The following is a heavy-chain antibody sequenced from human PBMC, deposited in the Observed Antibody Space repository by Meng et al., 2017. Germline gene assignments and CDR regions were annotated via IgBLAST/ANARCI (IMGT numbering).Heavy chain of an antibody. V-gene: IGHV4-34*01. CDR1: GGSFSGYY. D-gene: IGHD2-2*01. Sequence: SETLSLTCAVYGGSFSGYYWSWIRQPPGKGLEWIGEINHSGSTNYNPSLKSRVTISVDTSKNQFSLKLSSVTAADTAVYYCARGGVGYCSSTSCAIGDSAFDIWGQGIMVTVSS. J-gene: IGHJ3*02. CDR3: ARGGVGYCSSTSCAIGDSAFDI. CDR2: INHSGST.